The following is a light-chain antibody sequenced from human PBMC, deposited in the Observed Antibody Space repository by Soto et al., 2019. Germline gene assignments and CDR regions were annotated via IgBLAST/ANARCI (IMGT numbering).Light chain of an antibody. CDR2: DVS. J-gene: IGLJ1*01. V-gene: IGLV2-14*01. CDR3: SSYTTSNTLV. CDR1: SSDVGNYKS. Sequence: QSALTQPASVSGSPGQSITISCTGTSSDVGNYKSVAWYQHNPGKAPKLMIYDVSIRPSGVSSRFSGSKSANTASLSISGLQAEDEADYFCSSYTTSNTLVFGTGTKLTVL.